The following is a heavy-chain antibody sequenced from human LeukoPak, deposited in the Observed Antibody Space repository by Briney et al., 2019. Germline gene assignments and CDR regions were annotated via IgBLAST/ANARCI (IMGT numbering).Heavy chain of an antibody. D-gene: IGHD6-19*01. J-gene: IGHJ4*02. CDR3: ARGLYRYSSGWSEGYYFDY. CDR2: IYYSGST. V-gene: IGHV4-59*12. CDR1: GGSISSYY. Sequence: PSETLSLTCTVSGGSISSYYWSWIRQPPGKGLEWIGYIYYSGSTNYNPSLKSRVTISVDTSKNQFSLKLSSVTAADTAVYYCARGLYRYSSGWSEGYYFDYWGQGTLVTVSS.